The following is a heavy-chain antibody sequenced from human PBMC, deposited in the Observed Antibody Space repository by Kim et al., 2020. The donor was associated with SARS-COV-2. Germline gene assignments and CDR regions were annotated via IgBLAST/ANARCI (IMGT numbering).Heavy chain of an antibody. CDR2: IKTKTDGGTT. J-gene: IGHJ3*02. Sequence: GGSLRLSCAASGFTFSNAWMSWVRQAPGKGLEWVGRIKTKTDGGTTDYAAPVKGRFTISRDDSKNTLYLQMNSLKTEDTAVYYCTTDRVWFGERVDDAFDIWGQGTMVTVSS. D-gene: IGHD3-10*01. CDR1: GFTFSNAW. CDR3: TTDRVWFGERVDDAFDI. V-gene: IGHV3-15*01.